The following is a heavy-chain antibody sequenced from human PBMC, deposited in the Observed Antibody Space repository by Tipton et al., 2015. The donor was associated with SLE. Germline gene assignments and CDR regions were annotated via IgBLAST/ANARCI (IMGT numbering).Heavy chain of an antibody. D-gene: IGHD2-15*01. Sequence: RSLRLSCVASGFTFISYGMHWVRQAPGKGLEWVAVISYDGSNTNYADSVKGRFTISRDNSQKTLYLQMNSLRTEDTAVYYCAKDWAPQDIVVVLGASYYKDMEVWGKGTTVTVSS. CDR1: GFTFISYG. J-gene: IGHJ6*03. CDR3: AKDWAPQDIVVVLGASYYKDMEV. V-gene: IGHV3-33*06. CDR2: ISYDGSNT.